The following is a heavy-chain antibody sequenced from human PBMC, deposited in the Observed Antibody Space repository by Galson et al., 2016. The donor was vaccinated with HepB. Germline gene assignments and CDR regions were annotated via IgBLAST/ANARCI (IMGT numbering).Heavy chain of an antibody. V-gene: IGHV4-59*01. Sequence: SETLSLTCTVSGGSIGSYYWSWIRQPPGKGLEWIGYVFDFGSTEYNPSLKSRVTISLDTSRTRFSLKLTSVTAADTAVYYCARGARPLAAVMPRRGHLDCWGQGTLVTVSS. CDR1: GGSIGSYY. D-gene: IGHD2-21*01. CDR2: VFDFGST. CDR3: ARGARPLAAVMPRRGHLDC. J-gene: IGHJ4*02.